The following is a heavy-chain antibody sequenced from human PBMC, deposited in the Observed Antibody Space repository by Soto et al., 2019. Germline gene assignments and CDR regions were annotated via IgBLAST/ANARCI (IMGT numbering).Heavy chain of an antibody. CDR1: GYTFTNYG. CDR2: INVYNGNA. Sequence: QVQLVQSGAEVKKPGASMKVSCKASGYTFTNYGISWVRQSPGQGLEGMGWINVYNGNAKYAQKPQGRVTMTTDTSTSTAHMEPRSLRSDDKAVHFSATDAAVGLFDYSGQGTLVNVS. D-gene: IGHD6-19*01. CDR3: ATDAAVGLFDY. J-gene: IGHJ4*02. V-gene: IGHV1-18*01.